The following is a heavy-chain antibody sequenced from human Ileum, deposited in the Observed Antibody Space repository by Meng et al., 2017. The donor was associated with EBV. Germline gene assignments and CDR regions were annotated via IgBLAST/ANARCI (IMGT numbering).Heavy chain of an antibody. CDR2: IYHSGAT. J-gene: IGHJ4*02. V-gene: IGHV4-4*02. D-gene: IGHD2-21*02. CDR1: GGSVNGHPW. Sequence: QVQPQVSGPGRVRPAGTVSPTCTVSGGSVNGHPWWSWVRQPPGEGLEWIGQIYHSGATNYNPSLKSRVTISVDTSENQFSLELNSVTAADTAVYYCARIPYGDIYSAYFDYWSPGTLVTVSS. CDR3: ARIPYGDIYSAYFDY.